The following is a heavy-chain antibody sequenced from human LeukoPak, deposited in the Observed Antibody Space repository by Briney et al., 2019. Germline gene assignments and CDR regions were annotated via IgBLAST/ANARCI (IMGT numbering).Heavy chain of an antibody. Sequence: PGGSLRLSCAASGFTFSSYGMHWVRQAPGKGLEWVAFIRYDGSNKYYADSVKGRFTISRDNSKNTLYLQMNSLRAEDTAVYYCARGHEGYYYDSSGPVDYWGQGTLVTVSS. CDR2: IRYDGSNK. D-gene: IGHD3-22*01. V-gene: IGHV3-30*02. CDR1: GFTFSSYG. J-gene: IGHJ4*02. CDR3: ARGHEGYYYDSSGPVDY.